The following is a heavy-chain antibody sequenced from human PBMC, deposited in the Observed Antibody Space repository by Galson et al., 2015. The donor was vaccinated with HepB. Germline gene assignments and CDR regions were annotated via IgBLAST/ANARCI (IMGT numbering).Heavy chain of an antibody. J-gene: IGHJ3*02. CDR2: ISSSSSYT. D-gene: IGHD4-17*01. CDR3: ARVGVGDYAADAFDI. Sequence: LRLSCAASGFTFSDYYMSWIRQAPGKGLEWVSYISSSSSYTNYADSVKGRFTISRDNAKNSLYLQMNSLRAEDTAVYYCARVGVGDYAADAFDIWGQGTMVTVSS. CDR1: GFTFSDYY. V-gene: IGHV3-11*05.